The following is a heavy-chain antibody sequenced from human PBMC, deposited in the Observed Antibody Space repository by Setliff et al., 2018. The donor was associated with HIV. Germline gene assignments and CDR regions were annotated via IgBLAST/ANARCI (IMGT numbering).Heavy chain of an antibody. D-gene: IGHD3-10*01. J-gene: IGHJ4*02. Sequence: SETLSLTCIASGGSIVNNNYYWGWIRQPPGKGLEWIGSVYYSGSTYYNPSLKSRVSISVDTSKNQVSLKLRSVTAADTAFYYCARDYFGSLDYWGQGTLVTVSS. V-gene: IGHV4-39*07. CDR1: GGSIVNNNYY. CDR2: VYYSGST. CDR3: ARDYFGSLDY.